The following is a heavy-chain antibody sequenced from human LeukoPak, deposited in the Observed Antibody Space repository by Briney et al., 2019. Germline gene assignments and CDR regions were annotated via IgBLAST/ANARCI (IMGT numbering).Heavy chain of an antibody. CDR2: ISYTGST. V-gene: IGHV4-59*08. CDR1: GGSIGGDH. CDR3: ARAVTGTSLVDF. J-gene: IGHJ4*02. D-gene: IGHD6-19*01. Sequence: SETLSLTCTISGGSIGGDHWSWIRQAPGEGLEWIGYISYTGSTSYNPSLRSRVTISLNTPENQFSLRLTSVTAADTALYDCARAVTGTSLVDFWGQGTLVAVSS.